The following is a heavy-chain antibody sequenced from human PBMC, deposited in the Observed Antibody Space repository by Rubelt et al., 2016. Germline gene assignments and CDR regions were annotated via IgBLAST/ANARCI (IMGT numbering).Heavy chain of an antibody. J-gene: IGHJ6*02. CDR3: GTLGGYYRFTGTDV. D-gene: IGHD3-22*01. CDR1: GFTFNSHG. CDR2: ISYEVNNK. Sequence: VHLSESGGGSEQPGGSLRLSCAASGFTFNSHGIHWVRQAPGKGLEWVAVISYEVNNKDYADSVKGRFTISSDNSKNTMYLQMNSLGAEDTAVDYCGTLGGYYRFTGTDVWGQGTTVTVSS. V-gene: IGHV3-30*03.